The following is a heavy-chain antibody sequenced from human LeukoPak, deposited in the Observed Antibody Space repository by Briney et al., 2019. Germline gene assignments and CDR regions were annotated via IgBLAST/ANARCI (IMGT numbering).Heavy chain of an antibody. J-gene: IGHJ4*02. CDR3: ARAAGGTSRDY. CDR2: IKDDGSDK. D-gene: IGHD1-26*01. V-gene: IGHV3-7*01. CDR1: GFTFSAHW. Sequence: GGSLRLSCAASGFTFSAHWMSWVRQAPGKGLEWVANIKDDGSDKYYVDSVKGRFTISRDNAKNSLYLQMNSLRDDDTAVYYCARAAGGTSRDYWGQGTLVTVSS.